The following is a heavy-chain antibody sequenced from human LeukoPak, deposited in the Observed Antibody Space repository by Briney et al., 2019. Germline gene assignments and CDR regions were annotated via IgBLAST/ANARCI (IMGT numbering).Heavy chain of an antibody. CDR2: IYYSGST. CDR1: GGSISSYY. Sequence: SETLSLTCTVSGGSISSYYWGWIRQPPGKGLEWIGSIYYSGSTYYNPSLKSRVTISVDTSKNQFSPKLSSVTAADTAVYYCARVGDGEYTYYYDSSGPTTYYFDYWGQGTLVTVSS. V-gene: IGHV4-39*07. CDR3: ARVGDGEYTYYYDSSGPTTYYFDY. J-gene: IGHJ4*02. D-gene: IGHD3-22*01.